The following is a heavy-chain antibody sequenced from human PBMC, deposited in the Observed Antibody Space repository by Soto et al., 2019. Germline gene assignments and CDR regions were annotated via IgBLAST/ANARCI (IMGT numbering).Heavy chain of an antibody. J-gene: IGHJ4*02. Sequence: GGCRRRSGAASGCTFSSYEMNWVRQAPGKGLEWVLYISCSGSTIYYADSVKGRFTISRDNAKNSLYLQMNSLRAEDPAVSHCASSVRPEEYYFDYWGQGTLVTVSS. D-gene: IGHD3-10*01. CDR3: ASSVRPEEYYFDY. CDR1: GCTFSSYE. V-gene: IGHV3-48*03. CDR2: ISCSGSTI.